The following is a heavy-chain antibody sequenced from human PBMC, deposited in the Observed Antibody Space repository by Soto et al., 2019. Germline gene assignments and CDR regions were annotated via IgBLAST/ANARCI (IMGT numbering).Heavy chain of an antibody. D-gene: IGHD3-3*01. CDR1: GYTFTSYG. V-gene: IGHV1-18*01. J-gene: IGHJ6*02. CDR3: ARDYDFWTGDYYYGIDV. CDR2: ISAYNGNT. Sequence: GASVKVSCKASGYTFTSYGISWVRQAPGQGLEWMGWISAYNGNTNYAQKLQGRVTMTTDTSTSTAYMELRSLRSDDTAVYYCARDYDFWTGDYYYGIDVWGQGTTVTVSS.